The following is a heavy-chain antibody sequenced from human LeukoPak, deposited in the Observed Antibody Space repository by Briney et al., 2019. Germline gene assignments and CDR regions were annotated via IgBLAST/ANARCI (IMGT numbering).Heavy chain of an antibody. CDR2: ISSSGSTI. V-gene: IGHV3-11*01. Sequence: PGRSLRLSCAASGFTFSDYYMSWIRQAPGKGLEWVSYISSSGSTIYYADSVKGRFTISRDNAKNSLYLQMNSLRAEDTAVYYCAREFNDIVVVVAASYYYYGMDVWGQGTTVTVSS. CDR1: GFTFSDYY. D-gene: IGHD2-15*01. CDR3: AREFNDIVVVVAASYYYYGMDV. J-gene: IGHJ6*02.